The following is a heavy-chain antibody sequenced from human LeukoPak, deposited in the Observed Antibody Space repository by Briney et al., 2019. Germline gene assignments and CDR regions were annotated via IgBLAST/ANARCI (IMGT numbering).Heavy chain of an antibody. Sequence: ASVKVSCKASGGTFSSYAISWVRQAPGQGLEWMGWISAYNGNTNYAQKLQGRVTMTTDTSTSTAYMELRSLRSDDTAVYYCARESVYLGAFDIWGQGTMVTVSS. CDR1: GGTFSSYA. D-gene: IGHD2-8*01. CDR2: ISAYNGNT. V-gene: IGHV1-18*01. J-gene: IGHJ3*02. CDR3: ARESVYLGAFDI.